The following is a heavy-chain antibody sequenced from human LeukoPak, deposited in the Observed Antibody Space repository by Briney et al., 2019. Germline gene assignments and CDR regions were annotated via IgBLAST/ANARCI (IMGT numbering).Heavy chain of an antibody. CDR1: GYTFTGYY. J-gene: IGHJ4*02. V-gene: IGHV1-2*02. CDR3: ARLTPSYYYDSSGYYSDY. Sequence: GASVKVSCKASGYTFTGYYMHWVRQAPGQGLEWMGWINPNSGGTNYAQKLQGRVTMTTDTSTSTAYMELRSLRSDDTAVYYCARLTPSYYYDSSGYYSDYWGQGTLVTVSS. D-gene: IGHD3-22*01. CDR2: INPNSGGT.